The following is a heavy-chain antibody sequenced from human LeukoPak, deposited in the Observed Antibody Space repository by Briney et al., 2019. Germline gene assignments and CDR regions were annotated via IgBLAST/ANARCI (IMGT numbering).Heavy chain of an antibody. CDR3: AKTNGYYDL. D-gene: IGHD3-22*01. CDR2: ISGSGDKT. CDR1: GFTFSSNG. V-gene: IGHV3-23*01. Sequence: GGSLRLSCAASGFTFSSNGMSWVRKAPGKGLEWVSSISGSGDKTYYADSVKGRFTISRGNSKSTMYLQMNSLRAEDTAVYHCAKTNGYYDLWGQGTLVIVSS. J-gene: IGHJ4*02.